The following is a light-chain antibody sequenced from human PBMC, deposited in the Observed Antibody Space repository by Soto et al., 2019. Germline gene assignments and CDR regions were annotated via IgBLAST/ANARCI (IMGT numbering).Light chain of an antibody. CDR3: QQTYSTPTT. J-gene: IGKJ1*01. V-gene: IGKV1-39*01. CDR1: QNISTY. Sequence: DSQMTQSPSSLSASVGDRVTITCRASQNISTYLHWYQQKPGKAPNLLIYTTSTLQSGVPSRFSGSGSGTAFTLTITSLQPEDFATYYCQQTYSTPTTFGQGTKVEIK. CDR2: TTS.